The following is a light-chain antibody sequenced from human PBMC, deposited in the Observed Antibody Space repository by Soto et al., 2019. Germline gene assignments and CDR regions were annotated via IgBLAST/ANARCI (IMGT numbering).Light chain of an antibody. CDR2: DAS. J-gene: IGKJ1*01. CDR3: QQRGNRPPWT. Sequence: EIVMTQSPATLSLSPGERATLSCRASQSVGKYLVWYQQKPGQAPRLLIYDASNRATGIPARFSGSGSATDFTLTISSLEPEDFAVYYCQQRGNRPPWTFGQGTKVDIK. V-gene: IGKV3-11*01. CDR1: QSVGKY.